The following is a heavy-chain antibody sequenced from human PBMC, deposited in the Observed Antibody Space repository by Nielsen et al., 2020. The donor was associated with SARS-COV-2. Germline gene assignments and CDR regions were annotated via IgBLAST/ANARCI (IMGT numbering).Heavy chain of an antibody. D-gene: IGHD2-8*01. CDR2: IYPDDSET. Sequence: GESLKISCQGSGFRFTTYWIAWVRQLPGKGMEWMGIIYPDDSETRYNPSFQGQVTISADKSISIPYLQWSSLKASDTAMYYCARQKYVSALIEDYYGMEVWSQRTTVTVS. CDR3: ARQKYVSALIEDYYGMEV. CDR1: GFRFTTYW. V-gene: IGHV5-51*01. J-gene: IGHJ6*02.